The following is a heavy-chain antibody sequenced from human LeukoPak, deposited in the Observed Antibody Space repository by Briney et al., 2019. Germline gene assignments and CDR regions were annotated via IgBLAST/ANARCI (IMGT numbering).Heavy chain of an antibody. Sequence: SETLSLTCTVSDYSISSGYYWGWIRQPPGKGLEWIGYIYYRVTSDYNPSLKSRVTISVDTSKNQFSLKLSSVTAADTAVYYCARGSYGSGRSDYYYYYMDVWGKGTTVTISS. CDR1: DYSISSGYY. V-gene: IGHV4-38-2*02. CDR2: IYYRVTS. CDR3: ARGSYGSGRSDYYYYYMDV. D-gene: IGHD3-10*01. J-gene: IGHJ6*03.